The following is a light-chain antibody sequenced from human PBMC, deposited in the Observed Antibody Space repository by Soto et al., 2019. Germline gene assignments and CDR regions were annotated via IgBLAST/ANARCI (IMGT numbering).Light chain of an antibody. CDR1: QNIRTW. J-gene: IGKJ2*01. V-gene: IGKV1-5*01. CDR3: QKYNDYST. CDR2: DAS. Sequence: DIQMTQSPSTLSASVGDRVTITCRASQNIRTWLAWYQQKPGQPPRLLISDASSLQSGVPSRFSGSGSGTEFTLTISSLHPDDFATYYCQKYNDYSTFGQGTKLDFK.